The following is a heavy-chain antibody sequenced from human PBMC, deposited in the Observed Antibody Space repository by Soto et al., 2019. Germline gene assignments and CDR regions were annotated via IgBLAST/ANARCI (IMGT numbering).Heavy chain of an antibody. CDR2: ISGSGGST. D-gene: IGHD6-6*01. CDR1: GFTFSSYA. J-gene: IGHJ5*02. V-gene: IGHV3-23*01. Sequence: PWGSLRLSCAASGFTFSSYAMSWVRQAPGKGLEWVSAISGSGGSTYYADSVKGRFTISRDNSKNTLYLQMNSLRAEDTAVYYCAKEEGYSSSSFWFDPWGQGTLVTVSS. CDR3: AKEEGYSSSSFWFDP.